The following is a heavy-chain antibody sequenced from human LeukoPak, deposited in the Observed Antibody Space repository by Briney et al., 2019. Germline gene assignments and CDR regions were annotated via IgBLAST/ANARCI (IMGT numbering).Heavy chain of an antibody. D-gene: IGHD2-8*01. CDR1: GYTFTSYG. CDR3: ARNGVGPLSAFDI. Sequence: GASVKVSCKASGYTFTSYGISWVRQAPGQGLEWMGWISAYNGNTSYAQKFQGRVTMTRDTSTSTVYMELSSLRSENTAVYYCARNGVGPLSAFDIWGQGTMVTVSS. V-gene: IGHV1-18*01. J-gene: IGHJ3*02. CDR2: ISAYNGNT.